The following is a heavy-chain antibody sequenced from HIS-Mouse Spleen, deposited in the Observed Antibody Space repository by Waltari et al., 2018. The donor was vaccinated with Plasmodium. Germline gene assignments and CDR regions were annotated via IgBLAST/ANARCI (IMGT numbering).Heavy chain of an antibody. Sequence: VQLVESGGGVVQPGRSLRLSCAASGFTFRSYAMHWFRKAPGTGLEWVAVISNDGSNKNYADSVKGGFTISRDNSKNALYLQMNSLRAEDTAVYYCARDGNSVTTLDYWGQGTLVTVSS. J-gene: IGHJ4*02. D-gene: IGHD4-17*01. CDR2: ISNDGSNK. V-gene: IGHV3-30*04. CDR3: ARDGNSVTTLDY. CDR1: GFTFRSYA.